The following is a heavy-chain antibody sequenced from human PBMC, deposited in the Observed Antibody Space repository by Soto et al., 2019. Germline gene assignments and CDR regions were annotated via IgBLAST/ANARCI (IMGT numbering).Heavy chain of an antibody. CDR3: ARAPEYSSTWDFYYYYMDV. CDR1: GYIFTSYD. J-gene: IGHJ6*03. CDR2: MNPKIGNT. D-gene: IGHD6-13*01. V-gene: IGHV1-8*01. Sequence: QVQLVQSGAEVKKPGASVKVSCKASGYIFTSYDINWVRQATGQGLEWVGWMNPKIGNTGYAQKFEGRVTMTRNTSISTAYMELSSLRSEDTAVYYCARAPEYSSTWDFYYYYMDVWGNGTTVAVS.